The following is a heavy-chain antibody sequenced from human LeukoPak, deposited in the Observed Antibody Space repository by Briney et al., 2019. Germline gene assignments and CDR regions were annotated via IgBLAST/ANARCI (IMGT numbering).Heavy chain of an antibody. V-gene: IGHV3-30-3*01. CDR3: ARKYTGTYSRDLYFDY. D-gene: IGHD1-26*01. CDR1: GFTFSTYA. Sequence: GGSLRLSCAASGFTFSTYAMHWVRQAPGKGLEWVAVILYDGSNEHYTDSVRGRFTISRDNPKNTLWLQMNSLTADDTAVYYCARKYTGTYSRDLYFDYWGQGTLVTVSS. J-gene: IGHJ4*02. CDR2: ILYDGSNE.